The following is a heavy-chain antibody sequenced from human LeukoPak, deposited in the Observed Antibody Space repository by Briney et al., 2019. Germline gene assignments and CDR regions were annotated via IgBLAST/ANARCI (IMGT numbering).Heavy chain of an antibody. CDR2: IWYDGSKK. D-gene: IGHD1-26*01. CDR1: GFTFSSYG. V-gene: IGHV3-33*06. J-gene: IGHJ3*02. CDR3: AKDGRELRAFDI. Sequence: GRSLRLSCAASGFTFSSYGMHWVRQAPGKGLEWVAVIWYDGSKKYYAGSVKGRFNISRDNSKNTLYLQMNSLRAEDTAVYYCAKDGRELRAFDIWGQGTMVTVSS.